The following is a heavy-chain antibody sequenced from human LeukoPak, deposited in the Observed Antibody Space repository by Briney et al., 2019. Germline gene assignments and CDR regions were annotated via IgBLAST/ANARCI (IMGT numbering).Heavy chain of an antibody. D-gene: IGHD3-22*01. Sequence: PGGSLRLSCAASGFTFSSYGMHWVRQAPGKGLEWVAFIRYDGSNKYYADSVKGRFTISRDNSKNTLYLQMNSLRAEDTAVYYCAKRNGGSGYYLAYFQHWGQGTLVTVSS. CDR1: GFTFSSYG. CDR2: IRYDGSNK. V-gene: IGHV3-30*02. J-gene: IGHJ1*01. CDR3: AKRNGGSGYYLAYFQH.